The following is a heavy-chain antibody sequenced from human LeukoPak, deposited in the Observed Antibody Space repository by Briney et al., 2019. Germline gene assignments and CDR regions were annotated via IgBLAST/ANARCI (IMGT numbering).Heavy chain of an antibody. CDR3: AKGYCSSTSCTLGVDP. CDR2: ISWNGGSI. Sequence: GGSLRLSCAASGFTFDDYAMHWVRQAPGKGLEWVSGISWNGGSIGYADSVKGRFTISRDNAKNSLYLQMNSLRAEDTALYYCAKGYCSSTSCTLGVDPWGQGTLVTVSS. V-gene: IGHV3-9*01. J-gene: IGHJ5*02. D-gene: IGHD2-2*01. CDR1: GFTFDDYA.